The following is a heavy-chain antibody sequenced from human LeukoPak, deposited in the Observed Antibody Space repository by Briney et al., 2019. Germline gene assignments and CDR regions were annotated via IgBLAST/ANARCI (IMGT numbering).Heavy chain of an antibody. CDR3: ARALSIESSSPQGN. CDR1: RFTFSNSN. Sequence: GGSLRLSCAASRFTFSNSNMYWVRQAPGEGLEWVSSITITTYIYYADSVKGRFTISRDNAKNSLYLQMNSLRAEDTAIYYCARALSIESSSPQGNWGQGTLVTVSS. D-gene: IGHD2-21*01. J-gene: IGHJ4*02. CDR2: ITITTYI. V-gene: IGHV3-69-1*02.